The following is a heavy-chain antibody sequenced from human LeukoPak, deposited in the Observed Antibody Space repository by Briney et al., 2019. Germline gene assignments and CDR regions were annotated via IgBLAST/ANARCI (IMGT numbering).Heavy chain of an antibody. D-gene: IGHD6-6*01. Sequence: GGSLRLSCAASGFTFSNAWMSWVRQAPGKGLEWVGRIKSKTDGGTTDYAAPVKGRFNISRDDSKNTLYLQMNSLKTEDTAVYYCTLPYSSSSVFGGVHYYYYMDVWGKGTTVTVSS. CDR1: GFTFSNAW. CDR3: TLPYSSSSVFGGVHYYYYMDV. CDR2: IKSKTDGGTT. V-gene: IGHV3-15*01. J-gene: IGHJ6*03.